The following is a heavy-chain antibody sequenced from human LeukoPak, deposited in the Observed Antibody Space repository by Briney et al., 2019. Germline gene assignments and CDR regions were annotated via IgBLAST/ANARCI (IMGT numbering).Heavy chain of an antibody. J-gene: IGHJ5*02. CDR2: INHSGST. V-gene: IGHV4-34*01. CDR1: GGSFSGYY. CDR3: ARAGALWFGELGWFDP. D-gene: IGHD3-10*01. Sequence: SETLSLTCAVYGGSFSGYYWSWIRQPPGKGLEWSGEINHSGSTNYNPSLKSRVTISVDTSKNQFSLKLSSVTAADTAVYYCARAGALWFGELGWFDPWGQGTLVTVSS.